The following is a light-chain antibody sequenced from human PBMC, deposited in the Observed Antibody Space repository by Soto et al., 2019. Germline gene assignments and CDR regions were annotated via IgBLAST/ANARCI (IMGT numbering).Light chain of an antibody. CDR1: SNDVGSYNL. V-gene: IGLV2-23*03. CDR2: EGS. Sequence: QSALTQPASVSGSPGQSITISCTGTSNDVGSYNLVSWYQQHSGKAPKLMIYEGSKRPSGVSNRFSGSKSDNTASLTISGLQAEDEADYYCCSYADGSTFVFGGGTKVTVL. CDR3: CSYADGSTFV. J-gene: IGLJ2*01.